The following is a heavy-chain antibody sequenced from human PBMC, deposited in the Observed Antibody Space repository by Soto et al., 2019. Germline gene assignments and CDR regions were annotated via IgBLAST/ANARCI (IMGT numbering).Heavy chain of an antibody. CDR1: GFTFSSYA. D-gene: IGHD2-15*01. J-gene: IGHJ3*02. Sequence: GGSLRLSCAASGFTFSSYAMSWVRQAPGKGLEWVSAISGSGGSTYYADSVKGRFTISRDNSKNTLYLQMNSLRAEDTAVYYCAKDVRVAGGSSGILNAFDIWGQGTMVTVSS. CDR3: AKDVRVAGGSSGILNAFDI. V-gene: IGHV3-23*01. CDR2: ISGSGGST.